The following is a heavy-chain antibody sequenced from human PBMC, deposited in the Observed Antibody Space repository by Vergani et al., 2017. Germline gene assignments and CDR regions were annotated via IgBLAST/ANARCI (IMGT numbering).Heavy chain of an antibody. D-gene: IGHD3-22*01. CDR3: ARDRASPPNGYVWFDP. V-gene: IGHV1-69*12. J-gene: IGHJ5*02. CDR1: GGTFSSYA. CDR2: IIPLFGTA. Sequence: QVQLVQSGAEVKKPGSSVKVSCKASGGTFSSYAISWVRQAPGQGLEWMGGIIPLFGTANYAQKFQGRVTITADESTSTAYMELSSLRSEDTAVYYCARDRASPPNGYVWFDPWGQGTLVTVSS.